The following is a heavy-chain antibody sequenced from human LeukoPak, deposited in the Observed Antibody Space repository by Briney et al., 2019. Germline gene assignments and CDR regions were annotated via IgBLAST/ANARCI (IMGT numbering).Heavy chain of an antibody. V-gene: IGHV3-21*01. CDR3: AREEVGATIPYNWFDP. CDR2: ISSSSSYI. CDR1: GFTFSSYS. Sequence: GGSLRLSCAASGFTFSSYSMNWVRQAPGKGLEWVSSISSSSSYIYCADSVKGRFTISRDNAKNSLYLQMNSLRAEDTAVYYCAREEVGATIPYNWFDPWGQGTLVTVSS. D-gene: IGHD1-26*01. J-gene: IGHJ5*02.